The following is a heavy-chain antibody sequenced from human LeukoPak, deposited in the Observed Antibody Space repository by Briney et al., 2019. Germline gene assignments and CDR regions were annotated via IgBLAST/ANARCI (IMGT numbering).Heavy chain of an antibody. V-gene: IGHV3-21*01. J-gene: IGHJ1*01. D-gene: IGHD2-21*02. CDR2: ICSTSRCI. CDR1: GYTFTNYN. Sequence: GGSLKLSCAASGYTFTNYNMYWVRQAPGKGLEWVSSICSTSRCIFYADSVKGRFTISRDDAQNSMYLQMNSLRVEDTAVYYCTSWGDTTAEYFQRWGQGTLVTVSS. CDR3: TSWGDTTAEYFQR.